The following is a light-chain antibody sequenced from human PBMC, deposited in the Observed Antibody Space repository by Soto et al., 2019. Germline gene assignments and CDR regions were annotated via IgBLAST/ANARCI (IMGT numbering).Light chain of an antibody. CDR2: SNN. CDR3: AAWDDSLNGRWV. J-gene: IGLJ3*02. Sequence: QAVVTQPPSASGTSWQRVTISCSGSSSNIGSNTVNWYQQLPGTAPKLHIYSNNQRPSGVPDRFSGSKSGTSASLAISGLQSEDEADYYCAAWDDSLNGRWVFGGGTKLTVL. CDR1: SSNIGSNT. V-gene: IGLV1-44*01.